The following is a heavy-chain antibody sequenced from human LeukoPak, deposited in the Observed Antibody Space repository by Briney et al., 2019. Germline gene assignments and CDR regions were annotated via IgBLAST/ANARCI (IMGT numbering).Heavy chain of an antibody. V-gene: IGHV3-48*03. D-gene: IGHD5-12*01. CDR2: ISSSGSTT. Sequence: GGSLRLSCVPSGLTFRSYEMNWVRQAPGKGLEWVSYISSSGSTTYYADSVKGRFTISRDNAKNSLYLQMNSLRAEDTAVYYCARGGRYSDYEYFDYWGQGTLVTVSS. CDR3: ARGGRYSDYEYFDY. J-gene: IGHJ4*02. CDR1: GLTFRSYE.